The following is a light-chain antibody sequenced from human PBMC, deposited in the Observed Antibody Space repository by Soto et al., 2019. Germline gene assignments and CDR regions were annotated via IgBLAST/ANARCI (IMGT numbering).Light chain of an antibody. Sequence: DIKLTQSASSLSASVGDRVPITSQASQVIPNYLNWYQQKPGKAPKLLIYDISTLEIGVSSRFSGSGSGTDFTFTISGLQPEDIATYYCQHYENLPYTFGQGTKLEI. CDR3: QHYENLPYT. CDR1: QVIPNY. CDR2: DIS. J-gene: IGKJ2*01. V-gene: IGKV1-33*01.